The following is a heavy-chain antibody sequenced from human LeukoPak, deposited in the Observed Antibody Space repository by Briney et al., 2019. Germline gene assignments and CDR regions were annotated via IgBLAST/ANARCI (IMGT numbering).Heavy chain of an antibody. J-gene: IGHJ5*02. CDR1: GFTFSSYA. D-gene: IGHD4-23*01. V-gene: IGHV3-23*01. Sequence: GGFLRLSCAASGFTFSSYAMSWVRQAPGKXXXXXXXXXGSGGSTYYAXXXXXXXTXSRDNSKNTLYLQMNSLRAEDTAVYYXXKGGDWVTRYNWFDPWGQGTLVTVSS. CDR2: XXGSGGST. CDR3: XKGGDWVTRYNWFDP.